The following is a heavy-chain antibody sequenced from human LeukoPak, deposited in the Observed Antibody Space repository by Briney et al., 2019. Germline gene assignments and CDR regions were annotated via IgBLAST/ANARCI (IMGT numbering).Heavy chain of an antibody. CDR1: GYTFTSYG. J-gene: IGHJ4*02. CDR2: ISAYNGNT. D-gene: IGHD3-22*01. Sequence: GASVKVSCKASGYTFTSYGISWVRQAPGQGLEWMGWISAYNGNTNYAQKLQGRVTMTTDTSTSTAYMELRSLRSDDTAVYYCALYYYDSSGYSSAAYFDYWGQGTLVTVSS. V-gene: IGHV1-18*01. CDR3: ALYYYDSSGYSSAAYFDY.